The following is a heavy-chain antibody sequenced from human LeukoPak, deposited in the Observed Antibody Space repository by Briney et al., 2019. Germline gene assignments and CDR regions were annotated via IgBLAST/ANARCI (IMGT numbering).Heavy chain of an antibody. V-gene: IGHV3-43*01. CDR1: GLSFDDYT. Sequence: GGSPRLSCAASGLSFDDYTMHWVRQAPGQGLEWVSLVSWDGGSTSYADSVKGRFTISRDNSKNTLYLQMNSLRAEDTAVYYCAKDNIDGYWGQGTLVTVSS. J-gene: IGHJ4*02. D-gene: IGHD5-24*01. CDR3: AKDNIDGY. CDR2: VSWDGGST.